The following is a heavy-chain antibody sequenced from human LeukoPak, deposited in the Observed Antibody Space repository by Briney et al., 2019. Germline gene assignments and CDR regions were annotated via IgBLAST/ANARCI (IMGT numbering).Heavy chain of an antibody. CDR2: ICPDGSVV. D-gene: IGHD3-10*01. CDR3: VRDLREADH. CDR1: GFTFSAYC. Sequence: PGGSLRLSCVASGFTFSAYCMHWVRQGPEKGLEWVSRICPDGSVVNHADSVKGRFTTSRDNAKNTVFLQMNSLRVDGTAVYYCVRDLREADHWGLGTLVTVSS. V-gene: IGHV3-74*01. J-gene: IGHJ4*02.